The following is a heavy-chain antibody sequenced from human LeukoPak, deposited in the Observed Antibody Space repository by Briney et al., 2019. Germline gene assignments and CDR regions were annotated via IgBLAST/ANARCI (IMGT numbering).Heavy chain of an antibody. CDR3: ARDRDFWSGYYN. D-gene: IGHD3-3*01. CDR2: INPNSGGT. V-gene: IGHV1-2*02. J-gene: IGHJ4*02. Sequence: ASVKVPCKASGYTFTGYYMHWVRQAPRQGLEWMGWINPNSGGTNYAQKFQGRVTMTRDTSISTAYMELSRLRSDDTAVYYCARDRDFWSGYYNWGQGTLVTVPS. CDR1: GYTFTGYY.